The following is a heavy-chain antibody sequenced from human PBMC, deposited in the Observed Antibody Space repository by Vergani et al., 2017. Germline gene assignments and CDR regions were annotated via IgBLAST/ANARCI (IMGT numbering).Heavy chain of an antibody. CDR1: GGSISSYY. CDR3: ARGHYYCDILTGYYKIYYFDY. V-gene: IGHV4-59*01. D-gene: IGHD3-9*01. Sequence: QVQLQESGPGLVKPSETLSLTCTVSGGSISSYYWSWIRQPPGKGLEWIGYIYYSGSTNYNPSLKSRVTISVDTSKNQFSLKLSSVTAADTAVYYCARGHYYCDILTGYYKIYYFDYWGQGTLVTVSS. J-gene: IGHJ4*02. CDR2: IYYSGST.